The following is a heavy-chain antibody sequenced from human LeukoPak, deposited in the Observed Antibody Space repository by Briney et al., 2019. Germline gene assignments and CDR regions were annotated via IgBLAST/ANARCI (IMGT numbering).Heavy chain of an antibody. CDR2: IIPILGIA. D-gene: IGHD3-10*01. Sequence: ASVKVSCKASGGTFSSYAISWVRQAPGQGLEWMGRIIPILGIANYEQKFQGRVTITADKSTSTEYMELSSLRSEDTAVYYCASHIRGRSRNYYGSGSFSSGMDVWGQGTTVTVSS. J-gene: IGHJ6*02. CDR1: GGTFSSYA. CDR3: ASHIRGRSRNYYGSGSFSSGMDV. V-gene: IGHV1-69*04.